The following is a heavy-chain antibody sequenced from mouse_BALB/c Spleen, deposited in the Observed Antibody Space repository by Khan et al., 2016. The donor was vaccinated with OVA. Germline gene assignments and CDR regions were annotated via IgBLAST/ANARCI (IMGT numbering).Heavy chain of an antibody. J-gene: IGHJ2*01. D-gene: IGHD1-1*01. V-gene: IGHV1S81*02. Sequence: QVQLQQSGAELVKAGASVKMSCKASGYTFTSYWMHWVKQRLGQGLEWFAETNPTNGRTYYNEKFKSKATLTVDKSSSTAYMLLSGPTFEAAAVYYCERCKKIGATYFDYWGQGTTLTVSA. CDR1: GYTFTSYW. CDR2: TNPTNGRT. CDR3: ERCKKIGATYFDY.